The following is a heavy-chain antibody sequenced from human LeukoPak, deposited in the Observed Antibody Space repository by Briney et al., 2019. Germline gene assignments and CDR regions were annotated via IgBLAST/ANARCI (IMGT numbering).Heavy chain of an antibody. D-gene: IGHD1-26*01. CDR3: AKVVGATSALDI. CDR2: ISGSGGST. Sequence: GGSLRLSCAASGFTVSSNYMSWVRQAPGKGLEWVSAISGSGGSTYYADSVKGRFTISRDNSKNTLYLQMNSLRAEDTAVYYCAKVVGATSALDIWGQGTMVTVSS. CDR1: GFTVSSNY. J-gene: IGHJ3*02. V-gene: IGHV3-23*01.